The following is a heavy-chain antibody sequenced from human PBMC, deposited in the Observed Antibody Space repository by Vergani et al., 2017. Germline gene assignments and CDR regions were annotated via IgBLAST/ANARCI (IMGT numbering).Heavy chain of an antibody. CDR2: IKSKTDGGTT. CDR3: AKYYGSGSYYYYYGMDV. J-gene: IGHJ6*02. V-gene: IGHV3-15*01. CDR1: GFTFSNAW. D-gene: IGHD3-10*01. Sequence: EVQLVESGGGLVKPGGSLRLSCAASGFTFSNAWMSWVRQAPGKGLEWVGRIKSKTDGGTTDYAAPVKGRFTISRDDSKNTLYLQMNSLKTEDTAVYYCAKYYGSGSYYYYYGMDVWGQGTTVTVSS.